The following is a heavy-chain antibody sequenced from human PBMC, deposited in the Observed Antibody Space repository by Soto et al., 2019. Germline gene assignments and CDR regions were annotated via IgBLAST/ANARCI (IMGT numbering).Heavy chain of an antibody. CDR3: ARDQEAGSFFPYYYRMDV. CDR2: ISSSGSTM. J-gene: IGHJ6*02. V-gene: IGHV3-48*03. CDR1: GFTFSSYE. Sequence: GGSLRLSCATSGFTFSSYEMNWVRQAPGKGLEWVSYISSSGSTMYYADSVKGRFTISRDNAKNSLYLQMDSLRAEDTAVYYCARDQEAGSFFPYYYRMDVWGQGTTVTVSS. D-gene: IGHD6-13*01.